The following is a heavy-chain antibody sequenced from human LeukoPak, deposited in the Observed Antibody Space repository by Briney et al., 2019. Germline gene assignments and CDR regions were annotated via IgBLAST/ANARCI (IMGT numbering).Heavy chain of an antibody. V-gene: IGHV3-30-3*01. D-gene: IGHD3-10*01. J-gene: IGHJ6*02. Sequence: GGSLRLSCAASGFTFSSYAMHWVRQAPGKGLEWVAVISYDGSNKYYADSVKGRFTISRDNAKNSLYLQMNSLRAEDTAVYYCARARWFGNGMDVWGQGTTVTVSS. CDR1: GFTFSSYA. CDR2: ISYDGSNK. CDR3: ARARWFGNGMDV.